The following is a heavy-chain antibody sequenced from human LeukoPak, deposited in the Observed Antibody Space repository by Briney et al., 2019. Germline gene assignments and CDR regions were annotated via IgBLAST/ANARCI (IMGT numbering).Heavy chain of an antibody. CDR2: ISYDGSNK. D-gene: IGHD6-13*01. V-gene: IGHV3-30-3*01. Sequence: PGRSLRLSCAASGFTFSSYAMHWVRQAPGKGLEWVAVISYDGSNKYYADSVKGRFTISRDNSKNTLYLQMNSLRAEDTAVYYCARDCVPGGYSSSWPSCFDYWGQGTLVTVSS. CDR3: ARDCVPGGYSSSWPSCFDY. J-gene: IGHJ4*02. CDR1: GFTFSSYA.